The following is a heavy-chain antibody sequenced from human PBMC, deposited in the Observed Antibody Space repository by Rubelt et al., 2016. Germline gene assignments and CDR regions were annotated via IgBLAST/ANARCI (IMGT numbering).Heavy chain of an antibody. CDR1: R. Sequence: RMNWVRQAPGKGLEWVAYITSSSSRIYYTDSVKGRATISRDNAKNSLYLQMNNLRAEDTAVYYCVRDPHALDFWGQGTLVTVSS. CDR2: ITSSSSRI. CDR3: VRDPHALDF. V-gene: IGHV3-48*04. J-gene: IGHJ4*02.